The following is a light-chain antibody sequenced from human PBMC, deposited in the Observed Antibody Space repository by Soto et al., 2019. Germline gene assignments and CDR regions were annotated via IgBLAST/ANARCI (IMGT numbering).Light chain of an antibody. CDR3: QQTYSGRS. CDR1: QGISAC. J-gene: IGKJ4*02. Sequence: LLTQSPASLSASVGDRVTITCRASQGISACLNWYQHKPGKAPQLLIVAASTLQHGVPPRFSGRGSGTDFTLAISNLQPEDFATYFCQQTYSGRSFGAGTKVDIK. CDR2: AAS. V-gene: IGKV1-39*01.